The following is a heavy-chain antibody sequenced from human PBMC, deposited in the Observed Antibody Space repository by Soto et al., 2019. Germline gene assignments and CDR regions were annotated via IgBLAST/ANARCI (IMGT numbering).Heavy chain of an antibody. Sequence: TGGSLRLSCAASGFALTSYSMTWVRQAPGRGLEWVAVMSGSGVGTEYADSVKGRFTISRDNSKNTLYLQMSGLRVEDSAVYYCAKDRYCSATSCQDFGSWGQGTLVTVSS. D-gene: IGHD2-2*01. J-gene: IGHJ4*02. V-gene: IGHV3-23*01. CDR3: AKDRYCSATSCQDFGS. CDR2: MSGSGVGT. CDR1: GFALTSYS.